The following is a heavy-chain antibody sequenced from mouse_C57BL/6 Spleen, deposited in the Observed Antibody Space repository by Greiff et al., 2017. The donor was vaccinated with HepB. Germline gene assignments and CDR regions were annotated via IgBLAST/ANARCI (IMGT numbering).Heavy chain of an antibody. CDR3: ARGEYDYDGAMDY. CDR2: ISDGGSYT. V-gene: IGHV5-4*01. D-gene: IGHD2-4*01. Sequence: EVQGVESGGGLVKPGGSLKLSCAASGFTFSSYAMSWVRQTPEKRLEWVATISDGGSYTYYPDNVKGRFTISRDNAKNNLYLQMSHLKSEDTAMYYCARGEYDYDGAMDYWGQGTSVTVSS. J-gene: IGHJ4*01. CDR1: GFTFSSYA.